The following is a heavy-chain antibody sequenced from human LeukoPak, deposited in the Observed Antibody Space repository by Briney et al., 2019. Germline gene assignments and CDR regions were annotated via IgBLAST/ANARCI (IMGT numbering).Heavy chain of an antibody. Sequence: ASVKVSCKVSGYTFTDYYMHWVRRAPGQGLEWMGWINPNGGGTNYAQKFQGRVSMTRDTSISTAYMELSRLKSDDTAVYYCASGPSLGTTHPYFDYWGQGTLLTVSS. CDR3: ASGPSLGTTHPYFDY. CDR2: INPNGGGT. V-gene: IGHV1-2*02. D-gene: IGHD1-7*01. CDR1: GYTFTDYY. J-gene: IGHJ4*02.